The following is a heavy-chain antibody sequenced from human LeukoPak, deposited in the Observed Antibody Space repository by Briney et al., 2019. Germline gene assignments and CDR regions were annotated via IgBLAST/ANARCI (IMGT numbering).Heavy chain of an antibody. D-gene: IGHD3-3*01. J-gene: IGHJ5*02. CDR1: GRSISSYY. CDR3: ARDVQPRFGVVNDWFDP. Sequence: SETLSLTCTVSGRSISSYYWSWIRQPAGKGLEWIGRIYTSGSTNYNPSLKSRVTMSVDTSKNQFSPKLSSVTAADTAVYYCARDVQPRFGVVNDWFDPWGQGTLVTVSS. CDR2: IYTSGST. V-gene: IGHV4-4*07.